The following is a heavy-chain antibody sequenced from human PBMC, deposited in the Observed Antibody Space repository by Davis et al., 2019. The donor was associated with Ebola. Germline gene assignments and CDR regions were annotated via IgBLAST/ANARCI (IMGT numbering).Heavy chain of an antibody. CDR2: ITSSSNYI. V-gene: IGHV3-21*01. CDR1: GFTFSTYT. CDR3: GSPVVA. J-gene: IGHJ4*02. D-gene: IGHD2-15*01. Sequence: GESLKISCAASGFTFSTYTMNWVRQAPGKGLEWVSSITSSSNYIYYADSLKGRFTISRDNAKNTLYLQMNSLRAEDTAVYYCGSPVVAWGQGTLVTVSS.